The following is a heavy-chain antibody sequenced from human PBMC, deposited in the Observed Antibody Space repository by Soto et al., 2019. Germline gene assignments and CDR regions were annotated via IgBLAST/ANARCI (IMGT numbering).Heavy chain of an antibody. CDR1: GGSFSGYY. V-gene: IGHV4-34*01. Sequence: PSETLSLTCAVYGGSFSGYYWSWIRQPPGKGLEWIGEINHSGSTNYNPSLKSRVTISVDTSKTQFSLKLSSVTAADTAVYYFACSLVIMSFDYWGPGTLLNVSS. CDR3: ACSLVIMSFDY. D-gene: IGHD1-26*01. J-gene: IGHJ4*02. CDR2: INHSGST.